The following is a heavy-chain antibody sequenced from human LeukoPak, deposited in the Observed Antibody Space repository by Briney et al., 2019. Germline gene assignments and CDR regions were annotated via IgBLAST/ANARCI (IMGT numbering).Heavy chain of an antibody. CDR1: GDSVSSNSAA. D-gene: IGHD3-3*01. Sequence: SQTLSLTCAISGDSVSSNSAAWNWIRQSPSRGLEWLGRTYYRSKWYNDYAVSVKSRITINPDTSKNQFSLKLNSVTAADTAVYYCARGRPYYDFWSGYRSFHFDYWGQGTLVTVSS. J-gene: IGHJ4*02. V-gene: IGHV6-1*01. CDR2: TYYRSKWYN. CDR3: ARGRPYYDFWSGYRSFHFDY.